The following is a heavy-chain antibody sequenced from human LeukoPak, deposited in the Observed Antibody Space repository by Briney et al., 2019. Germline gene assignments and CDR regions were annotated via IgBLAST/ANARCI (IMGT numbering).Heavy chain of an antibody. J-gene: IGHJ4*02. Sequence: GGSLRLSCAASGLTFSSYAMHWVRQAPGKGLEWVAVISYDGSNKYYADSVKGRFTISRDNSKNTLYLQMNSLRAEDTAVYYCARERGLGLDHWGQGTLVTVSS. D-gene: IGHD3/OR15-3a*01. CDR1: GLTFSSYA. CDR3: ARERGLGLDH. V-gene: IGHV3-30-3*01. CDR2: ISYDGSNK.